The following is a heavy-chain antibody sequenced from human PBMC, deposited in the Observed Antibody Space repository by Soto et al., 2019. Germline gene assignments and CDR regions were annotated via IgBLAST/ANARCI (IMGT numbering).Heavy chain of an antibody. CDR1: GGSISSYY. CDR3: ARDAGGRGNGALDI. J-gene: IGHJ3*02. V-gene: IGHV4-59*12. CDR2: IYYSGST. D-gene: IGHD3-16*01. Sequence: PSETLSLTCTVSGGSISSYYWTWIRQPPGKGLEWIGCIYYSGSTNSNPSLKSRVTISEDTAKNQLSLKLSSVTTPDTAVYYCARDAGGRGNGALDILGQGTTVTVAS.